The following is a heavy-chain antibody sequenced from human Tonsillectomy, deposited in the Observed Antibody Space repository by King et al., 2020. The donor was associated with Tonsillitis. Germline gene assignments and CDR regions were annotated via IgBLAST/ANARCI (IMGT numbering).Heavy chain of an antibody. V-gene: IGHV3-30*18. CDR2: ISYDGSNK. Sequence: VQLVESGGGVVQPGRSLRLSCAASGFTFSSYGMHWVRQAPGKGLEWVAVISYDGSNKYYADSVKGRFTFTRDNSNNTLYLQMNSLRAEDTAVYYCAKEGRIRYFDWLLYDFDYWGQGTLVTVSS. CDR1: GFTFSSYG. D-gene: IGHD3-9*01. J-gene: IGHJ4*02. CDR3: AKEGRIRYFDWLLYDFDY.